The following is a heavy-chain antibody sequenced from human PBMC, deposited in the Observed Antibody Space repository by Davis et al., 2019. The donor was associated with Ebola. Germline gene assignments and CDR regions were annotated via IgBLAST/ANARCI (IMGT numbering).Heavy chain of an antibody. CDR1: GGSFSGYY. D-gene: IGHD6-19*01. CDR3: ARRCTVPATYIPTYYDYYMDV. J-gene: IGHJ6*03. CDR2: IYYSGST. V-gene: IGHV4-34*01. Sequence: SETLSLTCAVYGGSFSGYYWSWIRQYPGKGLEWIGYIYYSGSTYYKSSLKSRVTISVDTSKNQFSLKLSSVTAADTAVYYCARRCTVPATYIPTYYDYYMDVWGKGTTVTVSS.